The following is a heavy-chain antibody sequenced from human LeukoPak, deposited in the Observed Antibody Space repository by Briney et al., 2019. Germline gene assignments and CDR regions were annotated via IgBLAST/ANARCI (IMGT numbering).Heavy chain of an antibody. CDR1: GYTFTSYA. J-gene: IGHJ5*02. V-gene: IGHV1-3*01. CDR3: ARGYSSTSWGWFDP. CDR2: INAGNGIT. D-gene: IGHD2-2*01. Sequence: ASVKVSCKASGYTFTSYAVHWVRQAPGQRLEWMGWINAGNGITKYSQKFQGRVTITRDTSASTAYMELSSLRSEDTAVYYCARGYSSTSWGWFDPWGQGTLVTVSS.